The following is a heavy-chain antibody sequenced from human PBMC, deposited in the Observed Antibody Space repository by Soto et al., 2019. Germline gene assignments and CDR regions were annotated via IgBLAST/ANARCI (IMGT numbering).Heavy chain of an antibody. CDR3: ARLGGYYQAFDS. J-gene: IGHJ4*02. Sequence: PSETLSLTCTVAGGSISSGGYYWSWIRQSPGKGLDWIGYIYYTGTTKYNPSLKSRVTISVDSSKNQFSLKLDSVTAADTAVYYCARLGGYYQAFDSWGQGTLVTVSS. CDR2: IYYTGTT. CDR1: GGSISSGGYY. V-gene: IGHV4-61*08. D-gene: IGHD3-22*01.